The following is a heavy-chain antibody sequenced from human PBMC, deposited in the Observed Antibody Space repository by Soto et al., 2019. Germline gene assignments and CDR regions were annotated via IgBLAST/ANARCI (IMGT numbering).Heavy chain of an antibody. CDR2: MSHSGGT. Sequence: QVQLQQWGAGLLKPSETLSLTCAVYGGFVSSGSYYWSWIRQPPGKGLVWIGEMSHSGGTHFNPSLKSRVTISVDTSKNQFSLKMSSVTAADTALYYCARVARGTATTVVDAFDIWGPGTMVTVSS. CDR1: GGFVSSGSYY. D-gene: IGHD1-7*01. V-gene: IGHV4-34*01. CDR3: ARVARGTATTVVDAFDI. J-gene: IGHJ3*02.